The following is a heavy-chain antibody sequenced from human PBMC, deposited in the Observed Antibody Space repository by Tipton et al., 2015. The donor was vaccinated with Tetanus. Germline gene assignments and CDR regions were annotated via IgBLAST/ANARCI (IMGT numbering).Heavy chain of an antibody. CDR1: GYSFTSYW. CDR3: ARRRDYYGSGSYRNWFDP. CDR2: IYPGDSDT. V-gene: IGHV5-51*01. D-gene: IGHD3-10*01. Sequence: QLVQSGAEVKKPGESLKISCKGSGYSFTSYWIGWVRQMPGKGLEWMGIIYPGDSDTRSSPSFQGQVTISADTSISTAYRQWSSLKASDTAMYYCARRRDYYGSGSYRNWFDPWGQGTLVTVSS. J-gene: IGHJ5*02.